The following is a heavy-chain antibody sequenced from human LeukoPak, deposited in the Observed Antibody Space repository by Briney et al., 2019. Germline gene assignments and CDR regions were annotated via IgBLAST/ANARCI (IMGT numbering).Heavy chain of an antibody. CDR1: GYTFTSYG. J-gene: IGHJ4*02. D-gene: IGHD4-17*01. CDR3: ATYDYGDYDGY. CDR2: ISAYNGNT. Sequence: ASVKVSCKASGYTFTSYGISWVRQAPGQGREWMGWISAYNGNTNYAQKLQGRVTMTTDTSTSTAYMELRSLRSDDTAVYYCATYDYGDYDGYWGQGTLVTVSS. V-gene: IGHV1-18*01.